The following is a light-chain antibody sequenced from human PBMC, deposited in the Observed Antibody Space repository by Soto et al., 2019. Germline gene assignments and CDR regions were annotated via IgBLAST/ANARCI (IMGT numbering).Light chain of an antibody. CDR1: SSDVGGYNY. J-gene: IGLJ1*01. Sequence: QSALTQPRSVSGAAGQSGTISCTGTSSDVGGYNYVSWYQQHPGKAPKVIISEVNKRPSGVPDRFSGSKSGNTASLTISGLQAEDEADYYCCSYAGSPYFFGTGTKVTVL. CDR2: EVN. V-gene: IGLV2-11*01. CDR3: CSYAGSPYF.